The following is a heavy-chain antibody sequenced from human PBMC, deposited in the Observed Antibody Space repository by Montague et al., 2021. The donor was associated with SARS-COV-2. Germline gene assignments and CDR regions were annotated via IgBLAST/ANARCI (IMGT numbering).Heavy chain of an antibody. CDR2: IYGSRST. J-gene: IGHJ3*02. CDR1: GGSISSDGYY. Sequence: TLSLTCTVSGGSISSDGYYWIWMRQHTGKGLEGIRYIYGSRSTYYNPSRKRRVTISVDTSKNQFSLKLSSVTAADTAVYYCARVRIKMIVEVYAFDIWGQGTLVTVSS. D-gene: IGHD3-22*01. CDR3: ARVRIKMIVEVYAFDI. V-gene: IGHV4-31*03.